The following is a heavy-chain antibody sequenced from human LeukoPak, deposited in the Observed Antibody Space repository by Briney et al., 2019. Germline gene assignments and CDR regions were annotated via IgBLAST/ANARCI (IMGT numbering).Heavy chain of an antibody. V-gene: IGHV1-18*04. D-gene: IGHD6-19*01. CDR3: ARDEVSSGWYNH. J-gene: IGHJ4*02. CDR2: MNADSGNT. CDR1: GYTFTSRG. Sequence: GASVKVSCKASGYTFTSRGFSWVRQAPGQGLEWMGWMNADSGNTNYAQKFQGRVTLTTVTSTNTAYMELRSLRSDDTAVYYCARDEVSSGWYNHWGQGTLVTVSS.